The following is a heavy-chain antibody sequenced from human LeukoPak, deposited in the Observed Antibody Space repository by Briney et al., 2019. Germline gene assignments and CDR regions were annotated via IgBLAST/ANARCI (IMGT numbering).Heavy chain of an antibody. J-gene: IGHJ3*02. D-gene: IGHD5-24*01. CDR2: INPNSGGT. Sequence: ASVKVSCKASGYTFTGYYMHWVRQAPGQGLEWMGWINPNSGGTNYAQKFQGRVTMTRDTSISTAYMELSSLRSEDTAVYYCARIRDGYNDAYDIWGQGTMVTVSS. V-gene: IGHV1-2*02. CDR3: ARIRDGYNDAYDI. CDR1: GYTFTGYY.